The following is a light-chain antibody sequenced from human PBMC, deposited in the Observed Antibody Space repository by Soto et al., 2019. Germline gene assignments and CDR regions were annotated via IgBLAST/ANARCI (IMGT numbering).Light chain of an antibody. J-gene: IGLJ2*01. CDR3: ISSSGSSHVV. CDR2: EVS. CDR1: SSDVGDYNY. Sequence: QSALTQPPSASGSVGQSVTISCTGTSSDVGDYNYVSWYQQYPGKAPQLMIYEVSKRPAGVPDRFSGSKSGNTASLTVSGLQADDEDDYYCISSSGSSHVVFGGGTTLTVL. V-gene: IGLV2-8*01.